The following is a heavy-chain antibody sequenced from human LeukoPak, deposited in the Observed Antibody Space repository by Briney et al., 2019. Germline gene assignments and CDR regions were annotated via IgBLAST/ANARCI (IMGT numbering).Heavy chain of an antibody. CDR2: IYSSGSI. J-gene: IGHJ4*02. D-gene: IGHD3-10*01. V-gene: IGHV3-53*01. CDR3: ARAHGRITRDAYFDY. Sequence: GGSLRLSCAASVFSVSSNYMSWVRQAPGKGLTWVSVIYSSGSIYYADSVKGRFAISRDDSKNTLHLQMDSLRAEDTAIYYCARAHGRITRDAYFDYWGQGTLVTVSS. CDR1: VFSVSSNY.